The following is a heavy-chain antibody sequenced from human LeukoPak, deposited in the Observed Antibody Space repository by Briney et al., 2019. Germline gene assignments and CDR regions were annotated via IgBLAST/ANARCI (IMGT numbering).Heavy chain of an antibody. D-gene: IGHD2-2*01. Sequence: SVKVSCKASGGTFSSYAISWVRQAPGQGLEWMGRIIPILGIANYAQKFQGRVTITADKSTSTAYMELSSLRSEDTAVYYCARDPLCSSTSCSEMPFDYWGQGTLVTVSS. V-gene: IGHV1-69*04. J-gene: IGHJ4*02. CDR2: IIPILGIA. CDR1: GGTFSSYA. CDR3: ARDPLCSSTSCSEMPFDY.